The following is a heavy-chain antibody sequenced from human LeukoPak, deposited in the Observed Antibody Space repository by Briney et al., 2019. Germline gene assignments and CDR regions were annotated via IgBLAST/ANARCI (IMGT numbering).Heavy chain of an antibody. CDR2: IYHSGST. CDR1: GYSLSSGYY. V-gene: IGHV4-38-2*02. CDR3: ATSGWYLLPGVY. Sequence: SETLSLTCTVSGYSLSSGYYWGWIRQPPGKGLEWIGSIYHSGSTYYNPSLKSRVTISVDTSKNQFSLKLSSVTAADTAVYYCATSGWYLLPGVYWGQGTLVTVSS. D-gene: IGHD6-19*01. J-gene: IGHJ4*02.